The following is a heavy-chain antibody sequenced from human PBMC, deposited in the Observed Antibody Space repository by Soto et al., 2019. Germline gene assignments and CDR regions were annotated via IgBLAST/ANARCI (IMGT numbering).Heavy chain of an antibody. J-gene: IGHJ4*02. Sequence: QVQLVQSGAEVKKPGSSVKVSCKASGGTFSSYAISWVRQAPGQGLEWMGGIIPIFGTANYAQKFQGRVTITAEESTSTAYMELSSLRSEDTAVYYCASERGYSGYDYSSFDYWGQGTLVTVSS. D-gene: IGHD5-12*01. CDR1: GGTFSSYA. CDR3: ASERGYSGYDYSSFDY. V-gene: IGHV1-69*12. CDR2: IIPIFGTA.